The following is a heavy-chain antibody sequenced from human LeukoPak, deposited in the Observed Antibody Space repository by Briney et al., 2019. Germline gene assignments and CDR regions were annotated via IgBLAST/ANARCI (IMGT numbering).Heavy chain of an antibody. D-gene: IGHD3-10*01. CDR2: INHSGST. CDR1: GGSISSYY. CDR3: AAEHQIRAFDP. Sequence: SETLSLTCTVSGGSISSYYWSWIRQPPGKGLEWIGEINHSGSTNYNPSLKSRVTISVDTSKNQFSLKLSSVTAADTAVYYCAAEHQIRAFDPWGQGTLVTVSS. V-gene: IGHV4-34*01. J-gene: IGHJ5*02.